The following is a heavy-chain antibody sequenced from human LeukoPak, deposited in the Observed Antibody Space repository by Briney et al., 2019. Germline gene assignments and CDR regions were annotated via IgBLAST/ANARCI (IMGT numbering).Heavy chain of an antibody. D-gene: IGHD1-26*01. J-gene: IGHJ4*02. CDR2: INHSGST. V-gene: IGHV4-34*01. CDR1: GGSFSGYY. Sequence: SETLSLTCAVYGGSFSGYYWSWIRQPPGKGPEWIGEINHSGSTNYNPSLKSRVTISVDTSKNQFSLKLSSVTAADTAVYYCARSSIRGSYWNRYYFDYWGQGTLVTVSS. CDR3: ARSSIRGSYWNRYYFDY.